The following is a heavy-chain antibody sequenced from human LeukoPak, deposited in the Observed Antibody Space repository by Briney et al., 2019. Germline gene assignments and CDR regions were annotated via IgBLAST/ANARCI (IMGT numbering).Heavy chain of an antibody. CDR3: TTSGWFDH. Sequence: GGSLRLSCAASGFTFSSYAMHWVRQAPGKGLEYVSAISSNGGSTYYANSVKGRFTISRDDSKNTLFLQMNSLQTEDTAVYYCTTSGWFDHWGQGTLVTVSS. CDR1: GFTFSSYA. V-gene: IGHV3-64*01. D-gene: IGHD1-14*01. CDR2: ISSNGGST. J-gene: IGHJ5*02.